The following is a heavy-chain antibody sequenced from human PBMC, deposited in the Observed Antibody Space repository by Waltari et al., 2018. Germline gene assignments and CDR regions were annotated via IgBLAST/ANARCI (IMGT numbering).Heavy chain of an antibody. CDR3: ARHGAGYNWNTKLPGWFDP. J-gene: IGHJ5*02. V-gene: IGHV4-4*07. CDR1: GGSISSYY. Sequence: QVQLQESGPGLVKPSETLSLTCTVSGGSISSYYWSWIRQPAGKGLEWIGRIYTSGSTNYNPSLKSRVTMSVDTSKNQFSLKLSSVTAADTAVYYCARHGAGYNWNTKLPGWFDPWGQGTLVTVSS. D-gene: IGHD1-20*01. CDR2: IYTSGST.